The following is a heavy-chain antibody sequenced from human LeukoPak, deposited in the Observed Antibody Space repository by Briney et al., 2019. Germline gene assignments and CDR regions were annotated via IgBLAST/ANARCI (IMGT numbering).Heavy chain of an antibody. Sequence: GRSLRLSCVASGFIFSSYGMHWVRQAPGKGLEWVAIISYDGSNKYYADSVKGRFTISGDNSKNTLYLQMNSLRVEDTAVYYCAKATTMTQRGYFDYWGQGTLVTVSS. CDR1: GFIFSSYG. J-gene: IGHJ4*02. CDR3: AKATTMTQRGYFDY. D-gene: IGHD4-17*01. CDR2: ISYDGSNK. V-gene: IGHV3-30*18.